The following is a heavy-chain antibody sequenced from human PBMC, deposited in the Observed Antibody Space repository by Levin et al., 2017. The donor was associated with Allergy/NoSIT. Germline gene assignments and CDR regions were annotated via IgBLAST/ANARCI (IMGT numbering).Heavy chain of an antibody. V-gene: IGHV1-18*01. CDR2: ISAYNGNT. Sequence: GESLKISCKASGYTFTSYGISWVRQAPGQGLEWMGWISAYNGNTNYAQKLQGRVTMTTDTSTSTAYMELRSLRSDDTAVYYCAWGAYDILTGYYNLGYWGQGTLVTVSS. D-gene: IGHD3-9*01. J-gene: IGHJ4*02. CDR1: GYTFTSYG. CDR3: AWGAYDILTGYYNLGY.